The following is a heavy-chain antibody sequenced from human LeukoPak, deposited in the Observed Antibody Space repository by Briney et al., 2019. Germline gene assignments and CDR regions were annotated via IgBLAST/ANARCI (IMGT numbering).Heavy chain of an antibody. CDR1: GFTLSSYW. D-gene: IGHD6-13*01. V-gene: IGHV3-74*01. CDR3: ARGYSSRRFDP. J-gene: IGHJ5*02. CDR2: INSDGSST. Sequence: GGSLRLSCAASGFTLSSYWMHWVRQAPGKGLVWVSRINSDGSSTSYADSVKGRFTISRDNAKNTLYLQMNSLRAEDTAVYYCARGYSSRRFDPWGQGTLVTVSS.